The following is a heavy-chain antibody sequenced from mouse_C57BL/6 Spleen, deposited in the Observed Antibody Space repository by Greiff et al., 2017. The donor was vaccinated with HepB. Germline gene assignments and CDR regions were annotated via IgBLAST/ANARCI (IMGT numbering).Heavy chain of an antibody. V-gene: IGHV1-72*01. D-gene: IGHD2-1*01. CDR3: ARGNYGNYEAWFAY. CDR2: IDPNSGGT. CDR1: GYTFTSYW. Sequence: QVQLKQPGAELVKPGASVKLSCKASGYTFTSYWMHWVKQRPGRGLEWIGRIDPNSGGTKYNEKFKSKATLTVDKPSSTAYMQLSSLTSEDSAVYYCARGNYGNYEAWFAYWGQGTLVTVSA. J-gene: IGHJ3*01.